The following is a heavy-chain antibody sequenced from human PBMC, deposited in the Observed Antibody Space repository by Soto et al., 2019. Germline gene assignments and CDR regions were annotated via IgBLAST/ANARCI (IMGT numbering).Heavy chain of an antibody. D-gene: IGHD1-26*01. V-gene: IGHV4-34*01. J-gene: IGHJ6*02. CDR3: ARVGKLLTDYYYYGMDA. CDR1: GGSFSGYY. Sequence: SETLSLTCAVYGGSFSGYYWSWIRQPPGKGLEWIGEINHSGSTNYNPSLKSRVTISVDTSKNQFSLKLSSVTAADTAVYYCARVGKLLTDYYYYGMDAWGQGTTVTVSS. CDR2: INHSGST.